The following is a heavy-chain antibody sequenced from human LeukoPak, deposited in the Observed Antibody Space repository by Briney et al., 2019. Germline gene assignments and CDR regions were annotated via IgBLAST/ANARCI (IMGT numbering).Heavy chain of an antibody. D-gene: IGHD6-13*01. CDR1: GFTLSSYA. Sequence: QPGGSLRLSCAASGFTLSSYAMSWVRPAPGKGLEWVSVISGSGGSTDYADSVKGRFTISRDNSKNTLYLQVNSLRAEDTAVYYCAKDRGNSWCFDYWGQGTLVTVSS. J-gene: IGHJ4*02. CDR3: AKDRGNSWCFDY. CDR2: ISGSGGST. V-gene: IGHV3-23*01.